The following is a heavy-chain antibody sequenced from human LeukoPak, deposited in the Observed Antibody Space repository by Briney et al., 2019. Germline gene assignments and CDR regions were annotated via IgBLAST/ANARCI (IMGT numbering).Heavy chain of an antibody. CDR1: GYTFTSYD. CDR3: ARALYSSSSFFSYYYSMDV. D-gene: IGHD6-6*01. Sequence: ASVKVSCKASGYTFTSYDINWVRQATGQGLEWMGWMNPNSGNTGYAQKFQGRVTMTRNTSISTAYMELSSLRSEHTAVYYCARALYSSSSFFSYYYSMDVWGEGTTVTVSS. V-gene: IGHV1-8*01. CDR2: MNPNSGNT. J-gene: IGHJ6*03.